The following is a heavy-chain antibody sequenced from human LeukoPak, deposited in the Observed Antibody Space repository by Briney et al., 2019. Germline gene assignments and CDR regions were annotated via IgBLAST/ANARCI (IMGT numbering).Heavy chain of an antibody. CDR2: IIPIFGTA. V-gene: IGHV1-69*13. D-gene: IGHD3-22*01. J-gene: IGHJ4*02. CDR3: ARAFTEYYYDSSGYYFYYFDY. CDR1: GSTFSSYA. Sequence: SVKVSCKASGSTFSSYAISWVRQAPGQGLEWMGGIIPIFGTANYAQKFQGRVTITADESTSTAYMELSSLRSEDTAVYYCARAFTEYYYDSSGYYFYYFDYWGQGTLVTVSS.